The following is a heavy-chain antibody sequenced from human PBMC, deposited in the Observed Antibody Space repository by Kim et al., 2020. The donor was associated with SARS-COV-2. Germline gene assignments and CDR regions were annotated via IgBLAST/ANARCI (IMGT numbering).Heavy chain of an antibody. Sequence: YNPSLKRRVTISVDKSKNQFSLKLSSVTAADTAVYYCASPRITMVQGVIPWGQGTLVTVSS. J-gene: IGHJ5*02. V-gene: IGHV4-4*02. D-gene: IGHD3-10*01. CDR3: ASPRITMVQGVIP.